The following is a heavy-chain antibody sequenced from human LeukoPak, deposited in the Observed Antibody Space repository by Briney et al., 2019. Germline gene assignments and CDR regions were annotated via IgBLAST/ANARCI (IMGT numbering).Heavy chain of an antibody. J-gene: IGHJ5*02. CDR1: GGSISSSSYY. CDR2: IYYSGST. D-gene: IGHD6-19*01. CDR3: ARDSSGYYSRDNWFDP. V-gene: IGHV4-39*07. Sequence: SETLSLTCTVSGGSISSSSYYWGWIRQPPGKGLEWIGSIYYSGSTYYNPSLKSRVTISVDTSKNQFSLKLSSVTAADTAVYYCARDSSGYYSRDNWFDPWGQGTLVTVSS.